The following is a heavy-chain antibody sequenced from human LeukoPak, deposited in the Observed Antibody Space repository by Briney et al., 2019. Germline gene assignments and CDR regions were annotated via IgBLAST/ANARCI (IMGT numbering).Heavy chain of an antibody. CDR3: ATSRGYSYGPPNKYYYYYYCMDV. CDR2: FDPEDGET. Sequence: ASVKVSCKVSGYTLTELSMHWVRQAPGKGLEWMGGFDPEDGETIYAQKFQGRVTMTEDTTTDTAYMELSSLRSEDTAVYYCATSRGYSYGPPNKYYYYYYCMDVWGKGTTVTVSS. V-gene: IGHV1-24*01. J-gene: IGHJ6*04. D-gene: IGHD5-18*01. CDR1: GYTLTELS.